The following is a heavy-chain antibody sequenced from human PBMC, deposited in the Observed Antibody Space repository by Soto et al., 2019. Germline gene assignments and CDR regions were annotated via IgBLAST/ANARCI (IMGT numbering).Heavy chain of an antibody. CDR1: VCTFSSYA. J-gene: IGHJ4*02. D-gene: IGHD1-26*01. CDR2: ISGSGGST. CDR3: AKDRNRATSGY. V-gene: IGHV3-23*01. Sequence: GGSLRLSCASSVCTFSSYAMSCVRQSPGKWLEWVSAISGSGGSTYYADSVKGRFTISRDNSKNTLYLQMNSLRAEDTAVYYCAKDRNRATSGYWGQGTLVIVSS.